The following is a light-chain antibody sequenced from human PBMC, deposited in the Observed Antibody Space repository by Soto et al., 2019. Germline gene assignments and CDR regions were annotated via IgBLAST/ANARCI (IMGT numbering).Light chain of an antibody. CDR3: QQANSFPWT. CDR1: QGISGW. J-gene: IGKJ1*01. V-gene: IGKV1-12*01. CDR2: ATS. Sequence: DIPMTQSPSSVSAYVGDRVTITCRASQGISGWLSWYHHKSGKAPKLLLFATSTLQSGVPSRVSGSGSATDFTLTISSLQPEDGATYYCQQANSFPWTFGQGTKVGIK.